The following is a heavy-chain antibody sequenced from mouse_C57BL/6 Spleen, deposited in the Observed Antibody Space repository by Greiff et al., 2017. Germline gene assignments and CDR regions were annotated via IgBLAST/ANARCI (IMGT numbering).Heavy chain of an antibody. Sequence: VQLQQSGAELAKPGASVTLSCKASGYTFTSYWMHWVKQRPGQGLEWIGYINPSSGYTKYTQKFKDKATLTADKSSSTAYMPLSSLTEEVSAVYYGAKTPYYDYDGGYWYFDVWGTGTTVTVSS. CDR1: GYTFTSYW. CDR2: INPSSGYT. CDR3: AKTPYYDYDGGYWYFDV. V-gene: IGHV1-7*01. D-gene: IGHD2-4*01. J-gene: IGHJ1*03.